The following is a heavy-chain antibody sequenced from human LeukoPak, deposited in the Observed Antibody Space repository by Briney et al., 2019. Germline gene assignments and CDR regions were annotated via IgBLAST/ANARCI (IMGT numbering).Heavy chain of an antibody. J-gene: IGHJ4*02. CDR3: ARHISGLYYFDY. D-gene: IGHD3-10*01. CDR2: IYYSGTT. CDR1: GGSISGYY. V-gene: IGHV4-59*08. Sequence: SETLSLTCTVSGGSISGYYWSWIRQPPRQGLEWIGYIYYSGTTNYNPSLKSRVSISVDTSKNQFSLKLSSVTAADTALYYCARHISGLYYFDYWGQGTLVTVSS.